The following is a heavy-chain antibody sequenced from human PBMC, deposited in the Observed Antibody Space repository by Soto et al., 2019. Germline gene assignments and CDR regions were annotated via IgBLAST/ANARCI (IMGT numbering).Heavy chain of an antibody. CDR2: IKQDGSEK. V-gene: IGHV3-7*03. CDR3: ARDSRAYYDFWSGYYPYYYYGMDV. D-gene: IGHD3-3*01. Sequence: GGSLRLFCAASGFTFSSYWMSWVRQAPGKGLEWVANIKQDGSEKYYVDSVKGRFTISRDNAKNSLYLQMNSLRAEDTAVYYCARDSRAYYDFWSGYYPYYYYGMDVWGQGTTVTVSS. CDR1: GFTFSSYW. J-gene: IGHJ6*02.